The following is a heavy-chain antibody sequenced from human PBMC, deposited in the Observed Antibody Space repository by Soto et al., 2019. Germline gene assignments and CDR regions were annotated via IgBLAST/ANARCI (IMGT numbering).Heavy chain of an antibody. Sequence: GGSLRLSCAASGFTFSNAWMSWVRQAPGKGLEWVGRIKSKTDGGTTDYAAPVKGRLTISRDDSKNTLYLQMNSLKTEDTAVYYCTTALTIFGVVIIRWGQGTLVTVSS. V-gene: IGHV3-15*01. CDR3: TTALTIFGVVIIR. CDR2: IKSKTDGGTT. J-gene: IGHJ4*02. D-gene: IGHD3-3*01. CDR1: GFTFSNAW.